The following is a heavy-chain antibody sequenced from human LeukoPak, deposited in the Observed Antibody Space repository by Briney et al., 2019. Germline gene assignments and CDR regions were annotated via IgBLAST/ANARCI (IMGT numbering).Heavy chain of an antibody. CDR2: FSGSGGRT. V-gene: IGHV3-23*01. Sequence: GGSLRLPCAASGFTFSSYAMSWVRQAPGKGLEWVSAFSGSGGRTYYADSVKGRFTISRDNSKNTLYLQMNSLRAEDTAVYYCAKVVGARDYFDYWGQGTLVTVSS. CDR3: AKVVGARDYFDY. CDR1: GFTFSSYA. J-gene: IGHJ4*02. D-gene: IGHD1-26*01.